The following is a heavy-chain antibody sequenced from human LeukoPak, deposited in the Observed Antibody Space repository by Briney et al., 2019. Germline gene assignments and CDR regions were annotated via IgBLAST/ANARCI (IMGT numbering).Heavy chain of an antibody. Sequence: GGSLRLSCAASGFTFSSYSMNWVRQAPGKGLEWVSSISSSSSYIYYADSVKGRFTISRDNAKNSLYLQMNSPRAEDTAVYYCAREQQWLDAFDIWGQGTMVTVSS. CDR2: ISSSSSYI. V-gene: IGHV3-21*01. CDR3: AREQQWLDAFDI. D-gene: IGHD6-19*01. CDR1: GFTFSSYS. J-gene: IGHJ3*02.